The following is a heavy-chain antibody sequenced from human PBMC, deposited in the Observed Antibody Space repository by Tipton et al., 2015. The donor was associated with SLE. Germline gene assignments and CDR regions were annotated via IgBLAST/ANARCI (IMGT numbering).Heavy chain of an antibody. V-gene: IGHV4-39*07. Sequence: TLSLTCTVSGGSISSSSYYWGWIRQPPGKGLEWIGSIYHSGSTYYNPSLKSRATISVDTSKNQFSLKLSSVTAADTAVYYCARTVVVPAVIDYWGQGTLVTVSS. D-gene: IGHD2-2*01. CDR2: IYHSGST. CDR1: GGSISSSSYY. J-gene: IGHJ4*02. CDR3: ARTVVVPAVIDY.